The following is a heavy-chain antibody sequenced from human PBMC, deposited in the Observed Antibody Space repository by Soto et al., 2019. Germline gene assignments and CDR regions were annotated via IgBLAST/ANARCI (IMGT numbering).Heavy chain of an antibody. D-gene: IGHD7-27*01. CDR1: GGSISSYY. V-gene: IGHV4-59*08. J-gene: IGHJ4*02. CDR2: IYYSGST. CDR3: ARLNWVSYYFDY. Sequence: PSETLSLTCTVSGGSISSYYWSWVRQPPGKGLEWIGYIYYSGSTNYNPSLKSRVTISVDTSKNQFSLKLSSVTAADTAVYYCARLNWVSYYFDYWGQGTLVTVPQ.